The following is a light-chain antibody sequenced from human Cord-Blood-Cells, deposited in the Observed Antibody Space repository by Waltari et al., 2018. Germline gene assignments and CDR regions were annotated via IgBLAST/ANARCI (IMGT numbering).Light chain of an antibody. Sequence: QSALTQPASVSGSPGQSITISCPGTSRYVGGDKYFSWYQQHPGKAPKLMIYDVSNRPSGVSNRFSGSKSGNTASLTISGLQAEDEADYYCSSYTSSSTLVFGGGTKLTVL. CDR1: SRYVGGDKY. CDR3: SSYTSSSTLV. CDR2: DVS. J-gene: IGLJ2*01. V-gene: IGLV2-14*01.